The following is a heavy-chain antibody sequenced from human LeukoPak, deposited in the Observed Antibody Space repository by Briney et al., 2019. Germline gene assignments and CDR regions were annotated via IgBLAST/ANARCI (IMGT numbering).Heavy chain of an antibody. CDR2: VIPILGIA. CDR3: AREIAVAASAVSV. CDR1: GGTFSSYA. Sequence: GASVKVSCKASGGTFSSYAISWVRQAPGQGLEWMGRVIPILGIANYAQKFQGRVTITADKSTSTAYMELSSLRSEDTAVYYCAREIAVAASAVSVWGQGTLVTVSS. V-gene: IGHV1-69*04. D-gene: IGHD6-19*01. J-gene: IGHJ4*02.